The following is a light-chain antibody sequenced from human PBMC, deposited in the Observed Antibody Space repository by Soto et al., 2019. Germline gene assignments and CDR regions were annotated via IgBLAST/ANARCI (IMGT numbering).Light chain of an antibody. J-gene: IGKJ5*01. CDR3: QQYENSPIT. Sequence: EIVLTQSPGILSLSPGERASLSCGASQSITSSFLAWYHQKPGQAHRLLIYGASSRATGIPDRFSGTGSETDFTLTISRLEPEDFAVYYCQQYENSPITFGQGTRLE. V-gene: IGKV3-20*01. CDR2: GAS. CDR1: QSITSSF.